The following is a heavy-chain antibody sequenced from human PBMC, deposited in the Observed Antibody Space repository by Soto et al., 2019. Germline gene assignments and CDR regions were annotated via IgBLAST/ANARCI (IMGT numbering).Heavy chain of an antibody. CDR2: ISGSGGST. J-gene: IGHJ6*03. CDR1: GLTFSSYA. D-gene: IGHD4-17*01. CDR3: AKPGSDYGDYVYYYYYMDV. Sequence: GGSLRLSCAASGLTFSSYAMSWVRQAPGKGLEWVSAISGSGGSTYYADSVKGRFTISRDNSKNTLYLQMNSLRAEDTAVYYCAKPGSDYGDYVYYYYYMDVWGKGTTVTVSS. V-gene: IGHV3-23*01.